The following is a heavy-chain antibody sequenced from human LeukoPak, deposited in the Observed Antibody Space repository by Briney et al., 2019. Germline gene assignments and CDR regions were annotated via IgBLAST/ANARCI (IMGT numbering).Heavy chain of an antibody. D-gene: IGHD2-21*02. CDR1: GGSSNSNF. CDR3: ARDDPLRVTATLDY. Sequence: PSETLSLTCSVSGGSSNSNFWSWVRQPAGKGLEWIGRIYTSGSTNYNPSLKSRVTMSVDTSKNQFSLRLSSVTAADTAVYYCARDDPLRVTATLDYWGQGFLVTASS. V-gene: IGHV4-4*07. J-gene: IGHJ4*02. CDR2: IYTSGST.